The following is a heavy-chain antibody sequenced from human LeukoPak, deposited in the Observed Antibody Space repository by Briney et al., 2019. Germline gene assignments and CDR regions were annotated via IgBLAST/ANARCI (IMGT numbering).Heavy chain of an antibody. J-gene: IGHJ4*02. V-gene: IGHV4-4*07. CDR2: IYTSGST. Sequence: SETLSLTCTVSGGSISTYYWSWIRQPAGKGLEWIGRIYTSGSTNFNPSLKSRVTMSVDTSKNQFSLKLSSVTAADTAVYYRARGGNSVHSSSWSGNYWGQGTLVTVSS. D-gene: IGHD6-13*01. CDR3: ARGGNSVHSSSWSGNY. CDR1: GGSISTYY.